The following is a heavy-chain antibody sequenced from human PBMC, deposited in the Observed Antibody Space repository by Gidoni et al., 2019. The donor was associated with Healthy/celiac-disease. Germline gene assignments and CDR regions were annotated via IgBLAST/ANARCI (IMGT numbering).Heavy chain of an antibody. Sequence: QVQLQQWGAGLLKPSETLSLTCAVYGGSFSGFYWRWSRQPPGKGLEWIGEINHSGSTNYNPSLKSRVTISVDTSKNQFSLKLSSVTAADTAVYYCARGCRNIVVVPTAMNYFDYWGQGTLVTVSS. D-gene: IGHD2-2*01. CDR1: GGSFSGFY. CDR3: ARGCRNIVVVPTAMNYFDY. J-gene: IGHJ4*02. CDR2: INHSGST. V-gene: IGHV4-34*01.